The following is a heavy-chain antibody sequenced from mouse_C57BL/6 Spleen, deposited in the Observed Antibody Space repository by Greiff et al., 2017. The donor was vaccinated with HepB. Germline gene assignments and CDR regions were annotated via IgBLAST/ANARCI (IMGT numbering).Heavy chain of an antibody. D-gene: IGHD2-13*01. J-gene: IGHJ4*01. CDR1: GFTFSDYG. Sequence: DVKLVESGGGLVKPGGSLKLSCAASGFTFSDYGMHWVRQAPEKGLEWVAYISSGSSTIYYADTVKGRFTISRDNAKNTLFLQMTSLRSEDTAMYYCAKCRDYPVEAMDYWGQGTSVTVSS. CDR2: ISSGSSTI. CDR3: AKCRDYPVEAMDY. V-gene: IGHV5-17*01.